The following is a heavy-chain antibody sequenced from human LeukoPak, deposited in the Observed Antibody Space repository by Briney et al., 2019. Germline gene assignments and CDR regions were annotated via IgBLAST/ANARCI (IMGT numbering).Heavy chain of an antibody. CDR1: GYTFTGYY. CDR3: AREGRLGYYYDSSGSYWFDP. CDR2: INPNSGGT. J-gene: IGHJ5*02. V-gene: IGHV1-2*06. D-gene: IGHD3-22*01. Sequence: EASVKVSCKASGYTFTGYYMHWVRQAPGQGREWMGRINPNSGGTNYAQKFQGRVTMTRDTSISTAYMELSRLRSDDTAVYYCAREGRLGYYYDSSGSYWFDPWGQGTLVTVSS.